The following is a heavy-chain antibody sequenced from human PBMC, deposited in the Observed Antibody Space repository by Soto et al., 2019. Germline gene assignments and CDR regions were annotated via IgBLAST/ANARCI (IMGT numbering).Heavy chain of an antibody. J-gene: IGHJ4*02. CDR1: GFTFSSYA. CDR2: ISYDGSNK. Sequence: QVQLVESGGGVVQPGRSLRLSCAASGFTFSSYAMHWVRQAPGKGLEWVAVISYDGSNKYYADSVKGRFTISRDNSKNTLYLQMNSLRAEDTAVYYCARVTNPYYFDYWGQGNLVTVSS. V-gene: IGHV3-30-3*01. D-gene: IGHD2-8*01. CDR3: ARVTNPYYFDY.